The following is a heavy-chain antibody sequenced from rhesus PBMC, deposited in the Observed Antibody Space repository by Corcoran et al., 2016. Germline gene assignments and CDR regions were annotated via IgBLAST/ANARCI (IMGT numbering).Heavy chain of an antibody. V-gene: IGHV4-65*01. J-gene: IGHJ4*01. CDR3: ARDWTDYGLDY. D-gene: IGHD4-29*01. Sequence: QVQLQESGPGLVKPSETLSLTCAVSGGSVSSSNWWSWIRQPPGKGLEWIGYISGSSGSTYYNPSLNSLVTISTDTSKNQFSLKLSSVTAADTAVYYCARDWTDYGLDYWGQGVLVTVSS. CDR2: ISGSSGST. CDR1: GGSVSSSNW.